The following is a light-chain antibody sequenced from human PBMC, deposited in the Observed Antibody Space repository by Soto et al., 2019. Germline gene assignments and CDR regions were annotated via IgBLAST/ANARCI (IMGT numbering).Light chain of an antibody. CDR1: SSDVGGYNY. CDR2: DVS. V-gene: IGLV2-14*01. Sequence: QPVLTQPASVSGYPGQSIAISCTGTSSDVGGYNYVSWYQQHPGKAPKLMIYDVSNRPSGVSNRFSGSKSGNTASLTISGLQAEDEADYYCSSYTSSGTYVFGTGTKVTVL. CDR3: SSYTSSGTYV. J-gene: IGLJ1*01.